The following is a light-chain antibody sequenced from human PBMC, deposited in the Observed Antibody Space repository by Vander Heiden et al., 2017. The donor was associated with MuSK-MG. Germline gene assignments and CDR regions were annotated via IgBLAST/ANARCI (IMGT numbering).Light chain of an antibody. CDR2: GNS. V-gene: IGLV1-40*01. CDR1: SSTIGVGYD. CDR3: QSYDSSRSVVV. Sequence: QSVLTQPPSVSGAPGQRVTISCTGRSSTIGVGYDVPWYQQLPGTTPNLLLYGNSNRLSVVPDRFSGTKSGTSASLAITGLQAEEEADYYCQSYDSSRSVVVFGGGTKLTVL. J-gene: IGLJ2*01.